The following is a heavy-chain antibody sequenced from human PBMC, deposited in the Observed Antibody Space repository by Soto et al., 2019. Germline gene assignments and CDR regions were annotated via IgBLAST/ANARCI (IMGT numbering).Heavy chain of an antibody. CDR2: IYSGGST. Sequence: GGSLRLSCAASVFTVSSNYMSWVRQAPGKGLEWVSVIYSGGSTYYADSVKGRFTISRDNSKNTLYLQMNSLRAEDTAVYYCAREVTFDYWGQGTLVTVSS. D-gene: IGHD3-10*01. CDR1: VFTVSSNY. CDR3: AREVTFDY. J-gene: IGHJ4*02. V-gene: IGHV3-53*01.